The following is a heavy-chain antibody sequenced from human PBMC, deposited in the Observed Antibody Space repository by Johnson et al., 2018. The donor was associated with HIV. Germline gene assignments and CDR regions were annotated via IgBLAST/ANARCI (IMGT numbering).Heavy chain of an antibody. CDR1: GFTFSSYA. CDR3: VREGAPSGRDFGAFDI. D-gene: IGHD1-26*01. J-gene: IGHJ3*02. CDR2: ISYDGSNK. V-gene: IGHV3-30-3*01. Sequence: QVQLVESGGGVVQPGRSLRLSCAASGFTFSSYAMHWVRQAPGKGLEWVAVISYDGSNKHYGDSVKGRFTVSKDSSKSTLFLQMNSLRPDDTAVYYCVREGAPSGRDFGAFDIWGQGTVVTVSS.